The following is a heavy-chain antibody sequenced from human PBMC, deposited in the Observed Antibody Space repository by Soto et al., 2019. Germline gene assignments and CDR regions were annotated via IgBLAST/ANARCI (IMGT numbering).Heavy chain of an antibody. CDR3: ARRDGYNFDY. CDR1: GFTFSSYA. CDR2: INSNGGST. D-gene: IGHD5-12*01. V-gene: IGHV3-64*01. Sequence: EVQLVESGGGLVQPGGSLRLSCAASGFTFSSYAMHWVRQAPGKGLEYVSAINSNGGSTYSANSVKGRFTISRDNSKNTLYLQMGSLRAEDMAVYYCARRDGYNFDYWGQGTLVTVSS. J-gene: IGHJ4*02.